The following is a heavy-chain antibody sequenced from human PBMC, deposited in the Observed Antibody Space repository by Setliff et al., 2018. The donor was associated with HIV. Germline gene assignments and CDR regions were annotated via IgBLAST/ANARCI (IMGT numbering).Heavy chain of an antibody. Sequence: ASGYTXXXXGXXXVXQAPGXRLXXXGWINAGNGNTKXXQRFQGRVXXXXDTSASTAYMELSSLRSEDTAVYYCAREHDSLTGSXFDFWGRGTLVTVSS. CDR3: AREHDSLTGSXFDF. V-gene: IGHV1-3*01. CDR2: INAGNGNT. J-gene: IGHJ4*02. CDR1: GYTXXXXG. D-gene: IGHD3-9*01.